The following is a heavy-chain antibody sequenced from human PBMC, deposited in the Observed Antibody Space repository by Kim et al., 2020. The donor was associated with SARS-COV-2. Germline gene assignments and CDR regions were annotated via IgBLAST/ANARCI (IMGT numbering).Heavy chain of an antibody. V-gene: IGHV3-23*01. J-gene: IGHJ4*02. CDR3: AKSSVSGARPNFDY. D-gene: IGHD3-10*01. CDR2: SVGGSGAA. CDR1: GFTFNNYA. Sequence: GGSLRLSCAASGFTFNNYAMTWVRQTPGKGLEWVSTSVGGSGAAYYADSVKGRFTVSRDNSKNTLFLQMDGLRAGDTAVYYCAKSSVSGARPNFDYWGRGTLVTVSS.